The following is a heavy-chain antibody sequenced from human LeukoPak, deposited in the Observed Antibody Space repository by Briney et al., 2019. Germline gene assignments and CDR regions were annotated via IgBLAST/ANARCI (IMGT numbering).Heavy chain of an antibody. V-gene: IGHV3-48*02. CDR1: GFTFSSYG. D-gene: IGHD4-17*01. J-gene: IGHJ3*02. Sequence: PGRSLRLSCAASGFTFSSYGMHWVRQAPGKGLEWVSYISSSSSTIYYADSVKGRFTISRDNAKNSLYLQMNSLRDEDTAVYYCARDFYGDWAFDIWGQGTMVTVSS. CDR3: ARDFYGDWAFDI. CDR2: ISSSSSTI.